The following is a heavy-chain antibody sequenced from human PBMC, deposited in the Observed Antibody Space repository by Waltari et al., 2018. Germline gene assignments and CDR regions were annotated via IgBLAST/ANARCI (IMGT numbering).Heavy chain of an antibody. J-gene: IGHJ5*02. Sequence: QVQLQESGPGQARPSETLSLTCIVSSYSIRSGYFWGWIRQPPGKGLQWIGSISHSANTYYNPSLKRRVSMSVDTSKNQFALKMTSVTAADTAIYYCVRDLGGSGNSWFDAWGQGTLVTVSS. D-gene: IGHD3-10*01. CDR2: ISHSANT. CDR1: SYSIRSGYF. V-gene: IGHV4-38-2*02. CDR3: VRDLGGSGNSWFDA.